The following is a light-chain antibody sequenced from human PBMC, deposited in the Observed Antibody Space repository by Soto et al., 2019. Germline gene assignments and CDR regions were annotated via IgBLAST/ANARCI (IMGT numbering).Light chain of an antibody. Sequence: EIVLTQSPGSLSLSPGERATLSCRASQSVDSTFFAWYQKKPGQAPRLLIYGASKRATGVPDRFSGSGSGTDFTLTISRLEPEDFAVYYCQHYMSAVTFGQVTKVEI. V-gene: IGKV3-20*01. CDR2: GAS. CDR3: QHYMSAVT. CDR1: QSVDSTF. J-gene: IGKJ1*01.